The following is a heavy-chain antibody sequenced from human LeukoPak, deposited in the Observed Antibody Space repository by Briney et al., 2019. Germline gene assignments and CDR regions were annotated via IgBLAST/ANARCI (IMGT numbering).Heavy chain of an antibody. V-gene: IGHV3-66*01. D-gene: IGHD6-19*01. Sequence: PGGSLRLSCAASGFTVSSNYMSWDRQAPGKGLEWVSVVYSGGSTYYADSVKGRFTISRDNSKNTLYLQMNSLRAEDTAVYYCARERYSSGWYILDYWGQGTLVTVSS. CDR1: GFTVSSNY. CDR2: VYSGGST. CDR3: ARERYSSGWYILDY. J-gene: IGHJ4*02.